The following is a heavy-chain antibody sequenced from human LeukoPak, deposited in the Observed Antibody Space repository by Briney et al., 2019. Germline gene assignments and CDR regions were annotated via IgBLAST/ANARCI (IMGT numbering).Heavy chain of an antibody. D-gene: IGHD1-7*01. J-gene: IGHJ4*02. CDR2: IKRKTDDGTT. CDR1: GFTFSNTW. V-gene: IGHV3-15*01. CDR3: TTGSGPVPQLL. Sequence: GGSLRLSCAASGFTFSNTWMSWVRQAPGKGLEWVGRIKRKTDDGTTDYAAPAKGRFTISRDDSKNTLYLQMNSLTIEDTGVYYCTTGSGPVPQLLWGQGTPVTVSS.